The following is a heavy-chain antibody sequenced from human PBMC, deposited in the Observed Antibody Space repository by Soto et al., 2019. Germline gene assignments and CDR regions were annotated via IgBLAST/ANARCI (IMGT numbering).Heavy chain of an antibody. V-gene: IGHV3-53*01. D-gene: IGHD2-15*01. J-gene: IGHJ4*02. CDR2: IYSGGST. CDR1: GFTVSSNY. CDR3: ARGYCSGGSCYLLDY. Sequence: GGSLRLSCAASGFTVSSNYMSWVRQAPGKGLEWVSVIYSGGSTYYADSVKGRFTISRDNSKNTLYLQMNSLRAEDTAVYYCARGYCSGGSCYLLDYWGKGTLVTVSS.